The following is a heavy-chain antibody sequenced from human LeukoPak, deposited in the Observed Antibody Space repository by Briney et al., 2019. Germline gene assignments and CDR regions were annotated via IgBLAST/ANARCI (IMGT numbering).Heavy chain of an antibody. CDR2: IYSDGST. J-gene: IGHJ5*02. CDR3: ARDQRSESYYPWGWFDP. Sequence: GGSLRLSCAASGFAFSTNYLSWVRQAPGKGLEWGSVIYSDGSTYYTDSVKGRFTISRDKSKNTLYLQMNSLRPEDTAVYYCARDQRSESYYPWGWFDPWGQGTLVTVSS. CDR1: GFAFSTNY. D-gene: IGHD1-26*01. V-gene: IGHV3-66*02.